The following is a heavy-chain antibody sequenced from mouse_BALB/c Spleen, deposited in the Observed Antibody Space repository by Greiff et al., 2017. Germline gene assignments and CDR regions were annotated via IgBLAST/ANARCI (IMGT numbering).Heavy chain of an antibody. V-gene: IGHV5-6-3*01. J-gene: IGHJ2*01. CDR3: ARYYGYFDY. Sequence: EVHLVESGGGLVQPGGSLKLSCAASGFTFSSYGMSWVRQTPDKRLELVATINSNGGSTYYPDSVKGRFTISRDNAKNTLYLQMSSLKSEDTAMYYCARYYGYFDYWGQGTTLTVSS. D-gene: IGHD1-1*01. CDR1: GFTFSSYG. CDR2: INSNGGST.